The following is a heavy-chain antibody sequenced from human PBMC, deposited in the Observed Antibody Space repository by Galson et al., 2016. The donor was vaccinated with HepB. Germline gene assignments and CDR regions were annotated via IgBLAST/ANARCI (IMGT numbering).Heavy chain of an antibody. CDR3: AIRLYSSGSFDY. J-gene: IGHJ4*02. Sequence: QSGAEVKKPGESLRISCMGSGYNFITYWISWVRQMPGKGLEWMGSIDPSDSYTNYSPSFQGHVTISTDRSISTAYLQWSSLKASDTAIYYCAIRLYSSGSFDYWGQGTLVTVSS. CDR2: IDPSDSYT. CDR1: GYNFITYW. D-gene: IGHD6-19*01. V-gene: IGHV5-10-1*01.